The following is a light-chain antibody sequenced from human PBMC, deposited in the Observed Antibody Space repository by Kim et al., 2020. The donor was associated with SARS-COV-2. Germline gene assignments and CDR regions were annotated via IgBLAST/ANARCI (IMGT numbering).Light chain of an antibody. V-gene: IGKV1-5*01. CDR1: QSISSW. CDR3: QQQGT. J-gene: IGKJ1*01. CDR2: DAS. Sequence: STLSASEGDRVTITCRASQSISSWLAWYQQKPGKAPKLLIYDASSLESGVPSRFSGSGSGTEFTLTISSLQPDDFATYYCQQQGTFGQGTKVDIK.